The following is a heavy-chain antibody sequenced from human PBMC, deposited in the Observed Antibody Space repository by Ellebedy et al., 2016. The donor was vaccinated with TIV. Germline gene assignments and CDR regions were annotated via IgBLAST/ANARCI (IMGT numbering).Heavy chain of an antibody. CDR2: ISWNSGSI. J-gene: IGHJ4*02. CDR3: AKGTSIAVAEPFDY. D-gene: IGHD6-19*01. V-gene: IGHV3-9*01. CDR1: GFTFDDYA. Sequence: GGSLRLSCAASGFTFDDYAMHWVRQGPGKGLEWVSGISWNSGSIGYADSVKGRFTISRDNAKNSLYLQMNSLRVEDTALYYCAKGTSIAVAEPFDYWGQGSLVIVSS.